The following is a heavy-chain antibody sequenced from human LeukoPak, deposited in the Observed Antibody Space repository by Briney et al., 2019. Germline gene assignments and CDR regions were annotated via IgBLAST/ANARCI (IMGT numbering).Heavy chain of an antibody. CDR3: NTWEGYCSGGSCYNWFAT. D-gene: IGHD2-15*01. J-gene: IGHJ5*02. CDR2: IKSKTDGGTT. V-gene: IGHV3-15*01. CDR1: GFTFSNAW. Sequence: GGSLRLSCAASGFTFSNAWMSWVRQAPGKGLEWVGRIKSKTDGGTTDYAAPVKGRFTISRDDSKNTPYPQMNSLKTEDTAAYYCNTWEGYCSGGSCYNWFATWGQGTLVTVSS.